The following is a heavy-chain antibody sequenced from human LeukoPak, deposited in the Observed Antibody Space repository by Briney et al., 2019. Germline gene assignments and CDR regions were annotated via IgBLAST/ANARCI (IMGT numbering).Heavy chain of an antibody. Sequence: PGGSLRLSCAASGFIFSSYDMHWARQAPGKGLEWVAVISYDGSNKDYADSVKGRFTISRDKSKNTLYLQMNSLRPEDTAVYYCARALDSSGWNGRDYWGQGTLVTVSS. CDR2: ISYDGSNK. D-gene: IGHD6-19*01. V-gene: IGHV3-30-3*01. J-gene: IGHJ4*02. CDR1: GFIFSSYD. CDR3: ARALDSSGWNGRDY.